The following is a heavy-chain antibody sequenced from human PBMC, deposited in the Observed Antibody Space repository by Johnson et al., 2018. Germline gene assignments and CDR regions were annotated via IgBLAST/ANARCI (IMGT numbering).Heavy chain of an antibody. D-gene: IGHD4-17*01. Sequence: EVQLVETGGGLVQPGGSLRLSCAASGFKFSTYWMSWVRQAPGKGLELVANIKQDGTEKYYVDSVKGLFTISRDNANNSLCLQMNSLKAEDTAVFYCARAQGGDYLAEYFQHWGQGTLVTVSS. V-gene: IGHV3-7*01. CDR2: IKQDGTEK. CDR1: GFKFSTYW. CDR3: ARAQGGDYLAEYFQH. J-gene: IGHJ1*01.